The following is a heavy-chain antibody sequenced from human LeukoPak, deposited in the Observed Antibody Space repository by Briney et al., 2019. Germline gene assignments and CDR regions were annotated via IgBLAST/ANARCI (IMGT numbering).Heavy chain of an antibody. Sequence: GGSLRLSCAAPGFTFSSYEMSWVRQAPGKGLEWVSYISSSGSTIYYADSVKGRFTISRDNAKNSLYLQMNSLRAEDTAVYYCAREKGLERRYGYWGQGTLVTVSS. D-gene: IGHD1-1*01. CDR2: ISSSGSTI. V-gene: IGHV3-48*03. CDR1: GFTFSSYE. CDR3: AREKGLERRYGY. J-gene: IGHJ4*02.